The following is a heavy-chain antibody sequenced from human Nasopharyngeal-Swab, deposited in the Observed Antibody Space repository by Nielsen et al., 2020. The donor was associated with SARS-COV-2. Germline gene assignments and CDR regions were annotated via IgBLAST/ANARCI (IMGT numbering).Heavy chain of an antibody. Sequence: GESLKISCAASGFTFSSYSMNWVRQAPGKGLEWVSYIGSSSSTIYYADSVKGRFTISRDNAKNSLYLQMNSLRAEDTAVYYCARDGATVIGYYYYYMDVWGKGTTVTVSS. J-gene: IGHJ6*03. CDR2: IGSSSSTI. D-gene: IGHD4-11*01. CDR1: GFTFSSYS. CDR3: ARDGATVIGYYYYYMDV. V-gene: IGHV3-48*01.